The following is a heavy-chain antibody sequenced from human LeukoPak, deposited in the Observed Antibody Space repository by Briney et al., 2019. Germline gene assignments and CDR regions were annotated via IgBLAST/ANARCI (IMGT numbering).Heavy chain of an antibody. V-gene: IGHV1-2*02. CDR2: INPNSGGT. D-gene: IGHD5-12*01. CDR1: GYTFTCYY. Sequence: GASVKVSCKASGYTFTCYYMHWVRQAPGQGLEWMGWINPNSGGTNYAQKFQGRVTMTRDTSISTAYMELSRLRSDDTAVYYCARDIAATISLRSGYYYYGMDVWGQGTTVTVSS. CDR3: ARDIAATISLRSGYYYYGMDV. J-gene: IGHJ6*02.